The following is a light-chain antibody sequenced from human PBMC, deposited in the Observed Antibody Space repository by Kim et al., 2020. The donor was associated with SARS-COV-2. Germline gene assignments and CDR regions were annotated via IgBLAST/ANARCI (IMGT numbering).Light chain of an antibody. CDR3: ATWDDSLNAVV. CDR2: SNN. CDR1: SSNIGSTT. V-gene: IGLV1-44*01. J-gene: IGLJ2*01. Sequence: ELTQPPSASGTLGQRVTISCSGSSSNIGSTTVTWYQQLPGAAPKLLLYSNNQRPSGVPDRFSGSKSGTSASLAISGLQSEDEADYYCATWDDSLNAVVFGGGTQLTVL.